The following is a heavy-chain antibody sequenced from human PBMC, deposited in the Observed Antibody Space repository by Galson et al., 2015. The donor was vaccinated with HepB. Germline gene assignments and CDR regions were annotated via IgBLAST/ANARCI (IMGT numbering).Heavy chain of an antibody. CDR3: ARDFQRRGYRVGRVDY. J-gene: IGHJ4*02. CDR1: GFTFSSYS. Sequence: SLRLSCAASGFTFSSYSMNWVRQAPGKGLEWVSYISSSSSTIYYADSVKGRFTISRDNAKNSLYLQMNSLRAEDTAVYYCARDFQRRGYRVGRVDYWGQGTLVTVSS. V-gene: IGHV3-48*01. D-gene: IGHD5-18*01. CDR2: ISSSSSTI.